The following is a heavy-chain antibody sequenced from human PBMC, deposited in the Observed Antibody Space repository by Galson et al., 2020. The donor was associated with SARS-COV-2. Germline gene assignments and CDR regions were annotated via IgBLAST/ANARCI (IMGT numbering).Heavy chain of an antibody. Sequence: SETLSLTCTVSGGSISSYYWSWIRQPAGKGLEWIGRIYTSGSTNYNPSLKSRVTMSVDTSKNQFSLKLSSVTAADTAVYYCARVDDYGDSIGTFDIWGQGTMVTVSS. CDR2: IYTSGST. D-gene: IGHD4-17*01. CDR1: GGSISSYY. J-gene: IGHJ3*02. V-gene: IGHV4-4*07. CDR3: ARVDDYGDSIGTFDI.